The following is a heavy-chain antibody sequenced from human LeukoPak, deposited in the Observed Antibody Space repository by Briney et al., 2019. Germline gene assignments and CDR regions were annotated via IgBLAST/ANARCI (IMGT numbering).Heavy chain of an antibody. V-gene: IGHV3-7*01. Sequence: GGSLRLSCTASGFMFRSHWMSWVRQVPGRGLEWVAHIKQDGSEKHHLDSVEGRFTLSREDAKNSLYLQMDSLRVDDTAVYYCARGPHYGDRVDYLDYWGQGTLVTVSS. J-gene: IGHJ4*02. D-gene: IGHD4-17*01. CDR3: ARGPHYGDRVDYLDY. CDR2: IKQDGSEK. CDR1: GFMFRSHW.